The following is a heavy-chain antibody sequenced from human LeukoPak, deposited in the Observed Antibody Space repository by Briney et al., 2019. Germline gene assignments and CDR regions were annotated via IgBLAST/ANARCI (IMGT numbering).Heavy chain of an antibody. J-gene: IGHJ3*02. D-gene: IGHD4-23*01. Sequence: SVKVSCKASGGTFSSYTISWVRQAPGQGLEWMGRIIPILGIANYAQKFQGRVTITADKPTSTAYMELSSLRSEDTAVYYCARADYGGNSEAAFDIWGQGTMVTVSS. CDR2: IIPILGIA. CDR1: GGTFSSYT. V-gene: IGHV1-69*02. CDR3: ARADYGGNSEAAFDI.